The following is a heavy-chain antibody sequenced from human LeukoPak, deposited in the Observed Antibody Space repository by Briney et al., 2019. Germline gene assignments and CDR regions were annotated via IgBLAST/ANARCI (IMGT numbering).Heavy chain of an antibody. CDR2: IYYSGST. CDR1: GGSISSYY. J-gene: IGHJ4*02. D-gene: IGHD3-10*01. Sequence: SETLSLTCTVSGGSISSYYWSWIRQPPGKGLEWIGYIYYSGSTNYNPSLKSRVTISVDTSKNQFSLKLSSVTAADTAVYYCARRIGSGSYTFDYWGQGTLVTVSS. V-gene: IGHV4-59*12. CDR3: ARRIGSGSYTFDY.